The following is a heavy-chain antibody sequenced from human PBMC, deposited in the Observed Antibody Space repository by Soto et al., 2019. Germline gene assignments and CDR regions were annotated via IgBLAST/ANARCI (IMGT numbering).Heavy chain of an antibody. Sequence: GGSLRLSCAASGFTFSDYNMNWVRQAPGKGLEWVSCISSNADGTYYADSVKGRFTISRGNSKNTMYLQMSSLRAEDTAVYYCVKYYYDSSGYYGLNAFDIWGQGTMVT. CDR3: VKYYYDSSGYYGLNAFDI. J-gene: IGHJ3*02. V-gene: IGHV3-64D*06. CDR1: GFTFSDYN. CDR2: ISSNADGT. D-gene: IGHD3-22*01.